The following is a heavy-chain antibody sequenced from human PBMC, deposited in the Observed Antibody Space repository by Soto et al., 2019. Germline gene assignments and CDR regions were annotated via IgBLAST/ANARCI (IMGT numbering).Heavy chain of an antibody. Sequence: SETLSLTCTVSGGSISSYYWSWIRQPPGKGLEWIGYIYYSGSTNYNPSLKSRVTISVDTSKNQFSLKLSSVTAADTAVYYCARDAAVAGISEWFDPWGQGTLVTVSS. CDR1: GGSISSYY. J-gene: IGHJ5*02. D-gene: IGHD6-19*01. V-gene: IGHV4-59*01. CDR3: ARDAAVAGISEWFDP. CDR2: IYYSGST.